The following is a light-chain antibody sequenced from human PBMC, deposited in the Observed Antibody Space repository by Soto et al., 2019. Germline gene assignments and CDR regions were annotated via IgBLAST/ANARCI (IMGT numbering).Light chain of an antibody. Sequence: QSALTQPASVSGSPGQSITISCTGTSSDVGGYNYVSWYQQKPGKAPKLMIYEVRIRPSGVSNRFSGSKSGNTASLTISGLQAEDEADYYCSSYTSSNTHVLFGGGTKVTVL. CDR2: EVR. J-gene: IGLJ2*01. CDR3: SSYTSSNTHVL. CDR1: SSDVGGYNY. V-gene: IGLV2-14*01.